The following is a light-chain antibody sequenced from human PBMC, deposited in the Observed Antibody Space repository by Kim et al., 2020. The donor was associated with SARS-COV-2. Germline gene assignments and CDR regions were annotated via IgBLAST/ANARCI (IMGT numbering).Light chain of an antibody. V-gene: IGKV1-39*01. J-gene: IGKJ2*03. CDR2: DAS. Sequence: DIQLTQSPSSLSASIGDRITITCRTSQNIGTSLNWYHQKPGRVPRLLIYDASRLQSGVPSRFSGSGSGTDFTLTITSLQPEDFAIYYCQKNSGTPYSFSQGTKLEI. CDR1: QNIGTS. CDR3: QKNSGTPYS.